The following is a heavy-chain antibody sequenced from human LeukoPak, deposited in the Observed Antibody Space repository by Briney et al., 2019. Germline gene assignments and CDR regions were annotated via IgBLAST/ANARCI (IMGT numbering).Heavy chain of an antibody. CDR2: ISSSSSTI. J-gene: IGHJ4*02. Sequence: GGSLRLSCAASGFAFSSYSMNWVRQAPGKGLEWVSYISSSSSTIYYADSVKGRFTISRDNAKNSLYLQMNSLRVEDTAVYYCAKVARYYYGSETYYFFEHWGQGTPVTASS. CDR1: GFAFSSYS. V-gene: IGHV3-48*01. CDR3: AKVARYYYGSETYYFFEH. D-gene: IGHD3-10*01.